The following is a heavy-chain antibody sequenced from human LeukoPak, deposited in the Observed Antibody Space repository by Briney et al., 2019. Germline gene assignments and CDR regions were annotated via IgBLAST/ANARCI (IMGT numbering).Heavy chain of an antibody. CDR3: ARSSRELGGYAPWELMPPFDY. V-gene: IGHV4-59*01. CDR1: GGSISTYY. Sequence: PSETLSLTCTVSGGSISTYYWSWIRQPPGKGLEWIGYIYYSGSTNYNPSLKSRVTISVDTSKNQFSLKLSSVTAADTAVYYCARSSRELGGYAPWELMPPFDYWGQGTLVTVSS. CDR2: IYYSGST. D-gene: IGHD1-7*01. J-gene: IGHJ4*02.